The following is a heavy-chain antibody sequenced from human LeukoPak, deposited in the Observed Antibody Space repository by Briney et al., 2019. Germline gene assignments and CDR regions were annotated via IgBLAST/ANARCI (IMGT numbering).Heavy chain of an antibody. J-gene: IGHJ4*02. Sequence: GGSLRLSCAASGFSFNRYWVHWVRHAPGKGLAWVSRINSDGSDITYADSVKGRFTISRDNAKNTVYLQMNSLRAEDTAVYYCARGSLGDGSLLIDYWGQGTLVTVSS. CDR3: ARGSLGDGSLLIDY. CDR1: GFSFNRYW. D-gene: IGHD3-10*01. V-gene: IGHV3-74*01. CDR2: INSDGSDI.